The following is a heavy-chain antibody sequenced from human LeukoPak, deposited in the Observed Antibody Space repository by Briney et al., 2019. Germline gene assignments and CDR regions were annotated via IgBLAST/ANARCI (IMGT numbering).Heavy chain of an antibody. Sequence: ASVKVSCKVSGYTLTELSMHWVRQAPGKGLEWMGGFDPEDGETIYAQKFQGRVTMTEDTSTDTAYMELSSLRSEDTAVYYCAVPPLAYGSGSYYSYWGQGTLVTVSS. CDR3: AVPPLAYGSGSYYSY. D-gene: IGHD3-10*01. J-gene: IGHJ4*02. V-gene: IGHV1-24*01. CDR1: GYTLTELS. CDR2: FDPEDGET.